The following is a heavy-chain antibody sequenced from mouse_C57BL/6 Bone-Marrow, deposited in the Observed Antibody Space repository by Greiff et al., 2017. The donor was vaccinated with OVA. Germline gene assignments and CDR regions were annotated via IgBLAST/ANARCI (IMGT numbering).Heavy chain of an antibody. J-gene: IGHJ1*03. CDR2: ISYDGSN. CDR1: GYSITSGYY. D-gene: IGHD2-4*01. V-gene: IGHV3-6*01. Sequence: EVKLQESGPGLVKPSQSLSLTCSVTGYSITSGYYWNWIRQFPGNKLEWMGYISYDGSNNYNPSLKNRISITRDTSKNQFFLKLNSVTTEDTATYYCASIYYDYVLYWYFDVWGTGTTVTVSS. CDR3: ASIYYDYVLYWYFDV.